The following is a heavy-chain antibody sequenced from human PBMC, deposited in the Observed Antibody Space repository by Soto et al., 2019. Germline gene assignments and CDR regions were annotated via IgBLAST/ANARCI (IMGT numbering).Heavy chain of an antibody. CDR3: ARIFIIGTTRGYYFDY. V-gene: IGHV3-21*01. Sequence: RQAPGKGLEWGSSISSSSSYIYYEDSVKGRFTISRDNAKNSLYLQMNGLRAEDTAVYYCARIFIIGTTRGYYFDYWGQG. CDR2: ISSSSSYI. J-gene: IGHJ4*02. D-gene: IGHD1-20*01.